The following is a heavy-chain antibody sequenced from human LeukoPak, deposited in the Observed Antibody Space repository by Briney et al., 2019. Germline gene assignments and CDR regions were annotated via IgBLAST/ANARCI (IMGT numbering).Heavy chain of an antibody. J-gene: IGHJ3*02. CDR1: GVSIRSRHW. CDR3: ARLSVQRGGDDAFDI. CDR2: INHSGST. Sequence: PSDTLSLTCAVSGVSIRSRHWWSWVRHPPGKGLGCIGEINHSGSTNYNTSLKSRVTISVDTPNNQFSLKLSSVTAADTSVYYCARLSVQRGGDDAFDIWGQGTMVSVSS. D-gene: IGHD2-21*02. V-gene: IGHV4-4*02.